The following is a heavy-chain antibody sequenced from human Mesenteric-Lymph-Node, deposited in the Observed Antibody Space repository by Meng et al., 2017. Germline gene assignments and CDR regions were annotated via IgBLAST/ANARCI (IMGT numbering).Heavy chain of an antibody. CDR3: ARDDDGSGHWRFYFDY. D-gene: IGHD3-22*01. V-gene: IGHV3-13*01. CDR2: IGAGGDT. CDR1: GFTFSNYD. Sequence: GESLKISCAASGFTFSNYDMHWVRQSTGNGLEWVSAIGAGGDTYYPDSVKGRFTISRENAKNSLYLQMNSLTAGDSAVYYCARDDDGSGHWRFYFDYWGQGTLVTVSS. J-gene: IGHJ4*02.